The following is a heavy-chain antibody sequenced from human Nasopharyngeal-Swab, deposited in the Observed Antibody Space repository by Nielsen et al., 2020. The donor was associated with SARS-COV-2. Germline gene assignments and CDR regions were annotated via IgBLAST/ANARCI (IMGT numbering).Heavy chain of an antibody. D-gene: IGHD3-10*01. CDR1: GASLSSYY. V-gene: IGHV4-59*12. CDR2: SHYSGST. J-gene: IGHJ5*02. CDR3: AREGLLWP. Sequence: GSLRLSCTVSGASLSSYYWSWIRQPPGKGLEWVAYSHYSGSTNYNPSLKSRVTMSVDTSKRQFSLMLTSVTAADTAVYYCAREGLLWPWGQGTLVTVSS.